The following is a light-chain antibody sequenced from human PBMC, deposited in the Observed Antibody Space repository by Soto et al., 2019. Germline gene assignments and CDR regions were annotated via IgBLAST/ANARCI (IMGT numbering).Light chain of an antibody. CDR1: QSFXSY. Sequence: LLTQSPAAVSVAPWESATLSCRASQSFXSYFVWYQPKPGQAPSLLXYGASTRATGTPARLSGSGSATEFTLPISSLHSEDFAGYYCQQYMRGLLTF. CDR2: GAS. J-gene: IGKJ5*01. CDR3: QQYMRGLLT. V-gene: IGKV3-15*01.